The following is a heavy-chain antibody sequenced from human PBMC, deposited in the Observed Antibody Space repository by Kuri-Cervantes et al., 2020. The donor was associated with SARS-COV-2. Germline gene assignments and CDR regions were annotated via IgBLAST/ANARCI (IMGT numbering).Heavy chain of an antibody. Sequence: GESLKISCAASGFTFSSYEMNWVRQAPGKGLEWVSSISSSSSYIYYADSVKGRFTISRDNAKNTLYLQMNSLRAEDTAVYYCSGGGCGGDCSLDYWGQGTLVTVSS. CDR2: ISSSSSYI. CDR1: GFTFSSYE. J-gene: IGHJ4*02. CDR3: SGGGCGGDCSLDY. V-gene: IGHV3-21*01. D-gene: IGHD2-21*02.